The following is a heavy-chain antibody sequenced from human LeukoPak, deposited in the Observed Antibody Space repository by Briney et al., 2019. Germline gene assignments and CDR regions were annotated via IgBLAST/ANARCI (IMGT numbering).Heavy chain of an antibody. V-gene: IGHV4-39*07. CDR2: IYYTGST. D-gene: IGHD3-3*01. CDR1: GGSIGSSSYY. CDR3: ARCGVEWLLAGNPSGWFDP. Sequence: SETLSLTCTVSGGSIGSSSYYWGWIRQPPGKGLEWIGIIYYTGSTYYNPSLKSRVTISVDTSKNQFSLKLSSVTAADTAVYYCARCGVEWLLAGNPSGWFDPWGQGTLVTVSS. J-gene: IGHJ5*02.